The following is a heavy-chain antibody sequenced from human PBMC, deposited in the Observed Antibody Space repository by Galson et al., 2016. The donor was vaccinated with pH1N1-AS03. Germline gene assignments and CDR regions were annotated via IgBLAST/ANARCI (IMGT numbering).Heavy chain of an antibody. Sequence: SLRLSCAASGFIFNNHWMHWVRQPPGEGLVWVSRIDNDGRNTDYADSVKGRFIISRDNAKNTLYLEMNRLRVGDTSVYYCTRDGMRGDACDIWGQGTMVTVSP. CDR1: GFIFNNHW. CDR3: TRDGMRGDACDI. V-gene: IGHV3-74*01. CDR2: IDNDGRNT. J-gene: IGHJ3*02. D-gene: IGHD1-1*01.